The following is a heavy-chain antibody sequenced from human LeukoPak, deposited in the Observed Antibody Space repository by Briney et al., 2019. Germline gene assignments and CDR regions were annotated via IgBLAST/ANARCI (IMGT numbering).Heavy chain of an antibody. CDR3: AKGIGIAAAGTGDY. CDR1: GFTFSSYG. D-gene: IGHD6-13*01. Sequence: PGGSLRLSCAASGFTFSSYGMHWVRQAPGKGLEWVAFIRYDGSNKYYADPVKGRFTISRDNSKNTLYLQMNSLRAEDTAVYYCAKGIGIAAAGTGDYWGQGTLVTVSS. CDR2: IRYDGSNK. V-gene: IGHV3-30*02. J-gene: IGHJ4*02.